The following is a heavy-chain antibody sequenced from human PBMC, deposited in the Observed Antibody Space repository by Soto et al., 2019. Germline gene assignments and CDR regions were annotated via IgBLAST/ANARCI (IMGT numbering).Heavy chain of an antibody. Sequence: GASVKVSCKASGGSFSSYAISWVRQAPGQGLEWMGGIIPIFGTANYAQKFQGRVTITADESTSTAYMELNSLRAEDTAVYYCAKNSGYLRSPSMDVWVQGTTVTVS. V-gene: IGHV1-69*13. D-gene: IGHD3-22*01. CDR3: AKNSGYLRSPSMDV. J-gene: IGHJ6*02. CDR1: GGSFSSYA. CDR2: IIPIFGTA.